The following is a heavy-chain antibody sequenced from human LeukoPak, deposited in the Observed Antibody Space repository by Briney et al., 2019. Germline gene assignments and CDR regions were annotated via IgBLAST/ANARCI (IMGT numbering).Heavy chain of an antibody. CDR1: GYTFTSYA. J-gene: IGHJ4*02. Sequence: ASVKVSCKASGYTFTSYAMHWVRQAPGQRLEWMGWINAGNGNTKYSQEFQGRVTISRDTSASTAYMELSSLRSEDMAVYYCARVVRYSGGPLTDLLPYYFDSWGQGTLVTVSS. V-gene: IGHV1-3*03. D-gene: IGHD6-19*01. CDR2: INAGNGNT. CDR3: ARVVRYSGGPLTDLLPYYFDS.